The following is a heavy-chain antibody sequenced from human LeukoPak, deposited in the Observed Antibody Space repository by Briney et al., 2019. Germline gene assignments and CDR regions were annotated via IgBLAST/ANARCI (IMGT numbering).Heavy chain of an antibody. J-gene: IGHJ4*02. D-gene: IGHD3-10*01. Sequence: GGSLRLSCAASGFTFSSYGMTWVRQAPGKGLEWVSGIVGSGGSTYYADSVKGRFTISRDNAKNTLYLQMNSLRVEDTAVYYCAKSGERRRPYYFDYWGQGTLVTVSS. CDR1: GFTFSSYG. V-gene: IGHV3-23*01. CDR3: AKSGERRRPYYFDY. CDR2: IVGSGGST.